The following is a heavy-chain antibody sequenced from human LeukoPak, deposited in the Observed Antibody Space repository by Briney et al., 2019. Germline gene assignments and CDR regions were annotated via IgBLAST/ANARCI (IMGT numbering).Heavy chain of an antibody. CDR3: TRDPILGAPDYFDY. CDR2: TSPDEGLK. J-gene: IGHJ4*02. D-gene: IGHD1-26*01. Sequence: GRSLRLSCAASGFTFANYVTHWVRQAPGKGLEWVAVTSPDEGLKFYGDPVKGRFTISRDNSKNTMYLQMNNLREEDTAVYYCTRDPILGAPDYFDYWGQGTLVTVSS. V-gene: IGHV3-30*04. CDR1: GFTFANYV.